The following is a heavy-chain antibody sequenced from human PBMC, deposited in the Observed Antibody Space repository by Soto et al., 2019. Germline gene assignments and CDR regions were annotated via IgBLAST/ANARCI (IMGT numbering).Heavy chain of an antibody. CDR2: ISPNTGNT. J-gene: IGHJ4*02. D-gene: IGHD1-26*01. CDR1: GYTFADYS. CDR3: ARGVSAGVDY. V-gene: IGHV1-18*01. Sequence: ASVKVSCKASGYTFADYSLTWVRLAPGQGLQWMGWISPNTGNTNYARKFQGRVTMTTDTSTSTAYMELTTLTSDDTAFYYCARGVSAGVDYWGQGTLVTVSS.